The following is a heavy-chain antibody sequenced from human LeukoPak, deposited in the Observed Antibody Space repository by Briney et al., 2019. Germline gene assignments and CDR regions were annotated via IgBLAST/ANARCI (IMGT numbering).Heavy chain of an antibody. CDR3: ARVGYYDSSGYYRGGLDY. CDR1: VGTFSSYA. D-gene: IGHD3-22*01. Sequence: ASVKVSCKASVGTFSSYAISWVRQAPGQGLEWMGGIIPIFGTANYAQKFQGRVTITADKSTSPAYMELSSLRSEDTAVYYCARVGYYDSSGYYRGGLDYWGQGTLVTVSS. J-gene: IGHJ4*02. V-gene: IGHV1-69*06. CDR2: IIPIFGTA.